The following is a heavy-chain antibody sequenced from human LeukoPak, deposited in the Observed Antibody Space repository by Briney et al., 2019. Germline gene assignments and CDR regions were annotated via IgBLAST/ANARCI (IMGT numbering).Heavy chain of an antibody. Sequence: PSQTLSLTCAVSGGSISSGGYSWSWIRQPPGKGLEWIGYIYYSGSTYYNPSLKSRVTISVDTSKNQLSLKLSSVTAADTAVYYCARESNYYGSGTGWFDPWGQGTLVTVSS. CDR2: IYYSGST. J-gene: IGHJ5*02. CDR3: ARESNYYGSGTGWFDP. V-gene: IGHV4-30-4*07. CDR1: GGSISSGGYS. D-gene: IGHD3-10*01.